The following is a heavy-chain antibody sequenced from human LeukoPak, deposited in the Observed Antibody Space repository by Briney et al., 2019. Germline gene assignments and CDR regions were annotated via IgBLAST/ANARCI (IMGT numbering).Heavy chain of an antibody. CDR1: GFTFSSYA. D-gene: IGHD3-9*01. J-gene: IGHJ4*02. Sequence: PGGSLRLSCAASGFTFSSYAMSWVRQAPGKGLEWVSAISGSGGSTYYADSVKGRFTISRDNSKNTLYLQMNSLRAEDTAVYYCARDSYLRRMDYDILTGYYPLDYWGQGTLVTVSS. CDR2: ISGSGGST. V-gene: IGHV3-23*01. CDR3: ARDSYLRRMDYDILTGYYPLDY.